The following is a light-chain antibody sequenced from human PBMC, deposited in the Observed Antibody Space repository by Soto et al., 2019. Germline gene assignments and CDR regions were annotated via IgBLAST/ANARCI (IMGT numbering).Light chain of an antibody. CDR1: QNIRTN. J-gene: IGKJ5*01. CDR2: GAS. Sequence: IVMTQSPATLSVSPGERATFSCRASQNIRTNLAWYQQKPGQVPRLLIYGASTRATGVPARFSGSGSGTEFILTISSPQSEDFATYYCQKYDSAPHTFGQGTRLEIK. CDR3: QKYDSAPHT. V-gene: IGKV3-15*01.